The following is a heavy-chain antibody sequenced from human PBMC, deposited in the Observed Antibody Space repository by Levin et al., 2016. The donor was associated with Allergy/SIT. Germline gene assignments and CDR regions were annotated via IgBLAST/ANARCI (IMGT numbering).Heavy chain of an antibody. Sequence: VRQAPGKGLEWVAVIWYDGSNKYYADSVKGRFTISRDNSKNTLYLQMNSLRAEDTAVYYCARDLRKGYCSSTSCYNSPPMYYYGMDVWGQGTTVTVSS. CDR3: ARDLRKGYCSSTSCYNSPPMYYYGMDV. D-gene: IGHD2-2*02. J-gene: IGHJ6*02. CDR2: IWYDGSNK. V-gene: IGHV3-33*01.